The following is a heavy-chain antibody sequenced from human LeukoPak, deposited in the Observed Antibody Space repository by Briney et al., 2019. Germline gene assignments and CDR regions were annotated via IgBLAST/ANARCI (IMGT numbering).Heavy chain of an antibody. V-gene: IGHV1-2*04. D-gene: IGHD2-15*01. CDR2: INPNSGGT. Sequence: GASVKVSCKASGYTFTGYYIHWVRQAPGQGLEWMGWINPNSGGTNYAQKFQGWVTMTRDTSISTAYMELSRLRSDDTAVYYCARGLCSGGSCYVGYNWFDPWGQGTLVTVSS. J-gene: IGHJ5*02. CDR3: ARGLCSGGSCYVGYNWFDP. CDR1: GYTFTGYY.